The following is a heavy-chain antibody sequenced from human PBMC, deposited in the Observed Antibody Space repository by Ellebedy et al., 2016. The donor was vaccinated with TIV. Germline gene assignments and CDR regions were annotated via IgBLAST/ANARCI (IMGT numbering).Heavy chain of an antibody. D-gene: IGHD2-2*01. CDR1: GFPFRNYA. Sequence: PGGSLRLSCEASGFPFRNYAMHWVRQSPRKGLEWVALVSFDIDKKFYTDPVKGRFTISRDNSKTTLYLDMNSLGVEDTAVYYCSRDLTQYASGAGLSDSWGQGTLVTVSS. CDR2: VSFDIDKK. V-gene: IGHV3-30-3*01. J-gene: IGHJ4*02. CDR3: SRDLTQYASGAGLSDS.